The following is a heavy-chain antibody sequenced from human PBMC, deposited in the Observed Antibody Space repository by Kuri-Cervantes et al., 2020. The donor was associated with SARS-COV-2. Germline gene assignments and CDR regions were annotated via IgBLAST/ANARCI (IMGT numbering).Heavy chain of an antibody. V-gene: IGHV3-21*01. CDR2: ISSSSSYI. J-gene: IGHJ6*02. CDR1: GFTFSSYS. D-gene: IGHD6-6*01. CDR3: ARDRGKIAARIHYYYGMDV. Sequence: GGSLRLSCAASGFTFSSYSMNWVRQAPGKGLEWVSSISSSSSYIYYADSVKGRFTISRDNAKNSLYLQMNSLRAEDTAVYYCARDRGKIAARIHYYYGMDVWGQGTTVTVSS.